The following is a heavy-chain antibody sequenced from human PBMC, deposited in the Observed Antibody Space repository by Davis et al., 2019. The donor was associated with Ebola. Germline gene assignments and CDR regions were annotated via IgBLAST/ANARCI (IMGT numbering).Heavy chain of an antibody. V-gene: IGHV1-2*04. CDR1: GYTFTGYY. J-gene: IGHJ6*02. CDR2: INPNSGGT. Sequence: ASVQVSCKASGYTFTGYYMHWVRQAPGQGLEWMGWINPNSGGTNYAQKFQGWVTMTRDTSISTAYMELSRLRSDDTAVYYCARGTGTTGESYGMDVWGQGTTVTVSS. D-gene: IGHD1-1*01. CDR3: ARGTGTTGESYGMDV.